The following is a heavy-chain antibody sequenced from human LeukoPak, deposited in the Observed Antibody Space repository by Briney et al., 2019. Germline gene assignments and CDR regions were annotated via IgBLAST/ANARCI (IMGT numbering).Heavy chain of an antibody. V-gene: IGHV3-30-3*01. CDR3: AREDLGFFLDY. D-gene: IGHD2-15*01. CDR1: GFTFSNAW. J-gene: IGHJ4*02. CDR2: ISYDGSNK. Sequence: GGSLRLSCAASGFTFSNAWMNWVRQAPGKGLEWVAVISYDGSNKYYADSVKGRFTISRDNSKNTLYLQMNSLRAEDTAVYYCAREDLGFFLDYWGQGTLVTVSS.